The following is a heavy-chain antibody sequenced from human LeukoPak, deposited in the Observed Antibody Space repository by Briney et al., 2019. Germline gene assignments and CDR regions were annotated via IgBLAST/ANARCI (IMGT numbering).Heavy chain of an antibody. D-gene: IGHD7-27*01. CDR3: AREITGGYFDI. CDR2: IYYSGST. V-gene: IGHV4-30-4*01. CDR1: GGSISSGDYY. J-gene: IGHJ3*02. Sequence: SETLSLTCTVSGGSISSGDYYWSWIRQPPGKGLEWIGYIYYSGSTYYNPSLKSRVTISVDTSKNQFSPKLSSVTAADTAVYYCAREITGGYFDIWGQGTMVTVSS.